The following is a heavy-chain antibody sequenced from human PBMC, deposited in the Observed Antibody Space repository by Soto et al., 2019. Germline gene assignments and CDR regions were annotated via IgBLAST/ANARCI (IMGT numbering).Heavy chain of an antibody. CDR2: ISGYNGDT. Sequence: AASVKVSCKASGYTFTSYGISWVRQAPGQGLEWMGWISGYNGDTNYAQKFQDRVSMTIDTSTGTAYMELRSLTSDDTAIYYCAKNGQPPYYYYGLDVWGQGTKVTVSS. J-gene: IGHJ6*02. CDR1: GYTFTSYG. V-gene: IGHV1-18*01. CDR3: AKNGQPPYYYYGLDV. D-gene: IGHD2-8*01.